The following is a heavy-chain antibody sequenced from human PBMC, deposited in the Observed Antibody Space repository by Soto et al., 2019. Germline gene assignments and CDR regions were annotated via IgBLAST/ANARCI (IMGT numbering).Heavy chain of an antibody. CDR1: CYTFTSYG. CDR2: ISAYNGNT. Sequence: ASVKVSCMASCYTFTSYGISWLRQAPGQGLDWMGWISAYNGNTNYAQKLQGRVTMTTDTSTSTAYMELRSLRSDDTAVYYCARDPLSGDSSGYYFRDYWGQGTLVTVSS. V-gene: IGHV1-18*01. D-gene: IGHD3-22*01. J-gene: IGHJ4*02. CDR3: ARDPLSGDSSGYYFRDY.